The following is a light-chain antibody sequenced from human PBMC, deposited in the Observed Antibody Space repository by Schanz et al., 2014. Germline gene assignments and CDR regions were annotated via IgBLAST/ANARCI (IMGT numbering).Light chain of an antibody. J-gene: IGLJ2*01. CDR1: SSDVGSYNL. CDR2: DVS. CDR3: SSYAGTVV. V-gene: IGLV2-14*02. Sequence: QSALTQPASVSGSPGQSITISCTGTSSDVGSYNLVSWYQQHPGKAPKLMIYDVSDRPSGVSNRFSGSKSANTASLTVSGLQAEDEADYYCSSYAGTVVFGGGTKLTVL.